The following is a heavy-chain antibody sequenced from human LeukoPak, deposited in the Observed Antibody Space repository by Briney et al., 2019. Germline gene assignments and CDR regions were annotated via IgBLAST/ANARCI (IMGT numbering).Heavy chain of an antibody. Sequence: ASVKVSCKVSGYTLTELSMHWLRQAPGKGLEWMGGFDPEDGETIYAQKFQGRATMTEDTSTDTAYMELSSLRSEDTAVYYCARGKWFGELFFDYWGQGTLVTVSS. CDR1: GYTLTELS. CDR3: ARGKWFGELFFDY. V-gene: IGHV1-24*01. J-gene: IGHJ4*02. CDR2: FDPEDGET. D-gene: IGHD3-10*01.